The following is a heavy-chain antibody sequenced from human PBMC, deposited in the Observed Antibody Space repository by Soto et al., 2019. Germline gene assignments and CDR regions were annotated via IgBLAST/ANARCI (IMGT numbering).Heavy chain of an antibody. J-gene: IGHJ4*02. D-gene: IGHD2-21*01. CDR2: ISGTVGYT. Sequence: EVQLLESGGAWVQPGGSLRLSCAASGFTFSSYVMTWVRQAPGKGLEWVSSISGTVGYTYYAYAVSGRFTISRDNSKNTLYLQMDSLAAEVSSSYYCAKGLVDCGGGVCLDWGQGTLVTVSS. CDR1: GFTFSSYV. V-gene: IGHV3-23*01. CDR3: AKGLVDCGGGVCLD.